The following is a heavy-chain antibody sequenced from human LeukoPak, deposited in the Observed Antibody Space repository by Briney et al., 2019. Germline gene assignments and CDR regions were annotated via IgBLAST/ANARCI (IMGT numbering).Heavy chain of an antibody. CDR3: AKDGIAAAGTDYYYYMDV. CDR1: GFTFDDYA. CDR2: ISWNSGSI. V-gene: IGHV3-9*01. Sequence: GRSLRLSCAASGFTFDDYAMHWVRQTPGKGLEWVSGISWNSGSIGYADSVKGRFTISRDNAKNSLYLQMNSLRAEDTALYYCAKDGIAAAGTDYYYYMDVWGKGTTVTISS. J-gene: IGHJ6*03. D-gene: IGHD6-13*01.